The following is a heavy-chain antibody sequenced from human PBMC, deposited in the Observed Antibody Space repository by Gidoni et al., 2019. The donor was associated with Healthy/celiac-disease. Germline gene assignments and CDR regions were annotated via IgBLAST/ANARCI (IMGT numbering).Heavy chain of an antibody. CDR3: ARDSYYDSSGAANGD. CDR2: ISYDGSNK. Sequence: SSYAMHWVHQAPGKGLEWVAVISYDGSNKYYADSVKGRFTISRDNSKNTLYLQMNSLRAEDTAVYYCARDSYYDSSGAANGDWGQGTLVTVSS. J-gene: IGHJ4*02. V-gene: IGHV3-30-3*01. D-gene: IGHD3-22*01. CDR1: SSYA.